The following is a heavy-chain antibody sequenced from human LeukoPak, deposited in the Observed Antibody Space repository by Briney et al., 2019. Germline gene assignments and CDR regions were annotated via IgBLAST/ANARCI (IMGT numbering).Heavy chain of an antibody. V-gene: IGHV3-74*01. D-gene: IGHD4-23*01. J-gene: IGHJ4*02. Sequence: PGGSLRLSCAASGFTFSSYWMNWVRQAPGKGLVWLSRIASDGSSTTYADSVKGRFSISRDNAKNTLYLQMNSLRVEDTAVYYCARGRPHGNDYWGQGTLVTVSS. CDR2: IASDGSST. CDR3: ARGRPHGNDY. CDR1: GFTFSSYW.